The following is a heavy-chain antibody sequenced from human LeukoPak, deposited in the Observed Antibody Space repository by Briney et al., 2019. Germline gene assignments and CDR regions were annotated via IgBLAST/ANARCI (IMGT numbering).Heavy chain of an antibody. D-gene: IGHD6-25*01. V-gene: IGHV4-39*01. CDR3: ARRGITYSSGFFAY. CDR1: GDSIGGSNYY. Sequence: KPSETLSLTCTVSGDSIGGSNYYWAWIRQSPGKGLEWIGSVFYSGNTYYNPSLKSRVTISVDASKNQFSLNLYSVTAADTATYYCARRGITYSSGFFAYWGQGTLVTVSS. CDR2: VFYSGNT. J-gene: IGHJ4*02.